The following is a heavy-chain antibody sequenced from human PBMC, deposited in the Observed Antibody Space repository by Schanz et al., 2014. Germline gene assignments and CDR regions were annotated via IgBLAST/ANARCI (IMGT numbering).Heavy chain of an antibody. CDR1: GFTFSDYY. J-gene: IGHJ4*02. D-gene: IGHD6-13*01. CDR3: AKEKEEVAADGSFFDY. Sequence: VFLAESGGGVVQPGRSLRLSCAASGFTFSDYYMTWIRQAPGQGLEWVSTISGSGGDTYPADSVKGRFTISRDNSKNTVNLQMNSLRAEDTAVYYCAKEKEEVAADGSFFDYWGQGTLVTVSS. CDR2: ISGSGGDT. V-gene: IGHV3-23*04.